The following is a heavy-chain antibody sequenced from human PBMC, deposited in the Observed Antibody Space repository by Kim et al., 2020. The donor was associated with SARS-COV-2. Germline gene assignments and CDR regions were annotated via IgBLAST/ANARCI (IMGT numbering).Heavy chain of an antibody. D-gene: IGHD5-18*01. CDR2: IYYSGST. Sequence: SETLSLTCTVPGGSISSYYWSWIRQPPGKGLEWIGYIYYSGSTNYNPSLKSRVTISVDTSKNQFSLKLSSVTAADTAVYYCARVVGYSYGLGFDYWGQGTLVTVSS. CDR1: GGSISSYY. CDR3: ARVVGYSYGLGFDY. J-gene: IGHJ4*02. V-gene: IGHV4-59*13.